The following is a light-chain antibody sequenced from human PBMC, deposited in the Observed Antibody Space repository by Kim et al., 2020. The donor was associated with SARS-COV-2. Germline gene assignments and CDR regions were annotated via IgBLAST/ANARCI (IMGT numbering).Light chain of an antibody. CDR2: RND. Sequence: GQRVTLSCSGSSSNIGSNFVYWYQQFPGTAPHLLIYRNDQRPSGVPDRFSGPKSGTSASLAISGLRSEDEADYYCAAWDDSLTGVVFGGGTKVTVL. CDR1: SSNIGSNF. J-gene: IGLJ2*01. CDR3: AAWDDSLTGVV. V-gene: IGLV1-47*01.